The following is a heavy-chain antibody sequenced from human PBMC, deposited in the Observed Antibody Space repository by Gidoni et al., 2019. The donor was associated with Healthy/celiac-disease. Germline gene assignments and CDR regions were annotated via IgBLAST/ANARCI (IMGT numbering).Heavy chain of an antibody. CDR3: AKAPGGGDGYHYLFDY. J-gene: IGHJ4*02. V-gene: IGHV3-43*01. D-gene: IGHD3-16*01. CDR2: ISWDGGST. Sequence: EVQLVESGGVVVQPGGSLRLSCAASGFTFDDYPVPWVRQAPGKGLELVSLISWDGGSTYYADSVKGRFTISRDNSKNSLYLQMNSLRTEDTALYYCAKAPGGGDGYHYLFDYWGQGTLVTVSS. CDR1: GFTFDDYP.